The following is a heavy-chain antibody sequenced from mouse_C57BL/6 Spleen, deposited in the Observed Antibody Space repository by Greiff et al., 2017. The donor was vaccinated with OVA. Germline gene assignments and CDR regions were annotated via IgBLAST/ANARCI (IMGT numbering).Heavy chain of an antibody. CDR2: ISGGGGNT. D-gene: IGHD1-1*01. CDR1: GFTFSSYT. J-gene: IGHJ4*01. CDR3: ARHRVLLDAMDY. V-gene: IGHV5-9*01. Sequence: EVQRVESGGGLVKPGGSLKLSCAASGFTFSSYTMSWVRQTPEKRLEWVATISGGGGNTYYPDSVKGRFTISRDNAKNTLYLQMSSLRSEDTALYYCARHRVLLDAMDYWGQGTSVTVSS.